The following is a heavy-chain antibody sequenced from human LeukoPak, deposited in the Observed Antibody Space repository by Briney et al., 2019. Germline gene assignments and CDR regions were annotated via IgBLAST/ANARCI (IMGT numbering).Heavy chain of an antibody. CDR3: ARAALGYCHGGSCPFYLDY. CDR1: GFTFRSYE. CDR2: ISKSGSNI. J-gene: IGHJ4*02. D-gene: IGHD2-15*01. Sequence: GGSLRLSCEASGFTFRSYEMNWVRQAPGKGLEWLLYISKSGSNIYYADSVKGRFTISRDNAKTSLYLQMSSLRTEDTGVYYCARAALGYCHGGSCPFYLDYWGQGILVTVSS. V-gene: IGHV3-48*03.